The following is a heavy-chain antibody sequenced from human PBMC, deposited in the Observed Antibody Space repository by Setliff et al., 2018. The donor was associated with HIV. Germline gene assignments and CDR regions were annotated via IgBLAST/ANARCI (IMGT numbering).Heavy chain of an antibody. CDR1: SGSISTYY. V-gene: IGHV4-59*01. D-gene: IGHD4-17*01. CDR2: IYYTGST. Sequence: PSETLSLTCTVSSGSISTYYWTWIRQPPGKGLEYIGYIYYTGSTDYNPSLNGRVTISIDMSKSQFSLKLNSVTAADTAVYYCARGFLRSRRRWFDPWGQGTLVTVSS. J-gene: IGHJ5*02. CDR3: ARGFLRSRRRWFDP.